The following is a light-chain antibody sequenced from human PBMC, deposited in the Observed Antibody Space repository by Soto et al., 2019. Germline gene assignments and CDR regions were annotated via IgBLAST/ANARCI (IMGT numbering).Light chain of an antibody. J-gene: IGKJ1*01. CDR3: QQYKDSMWT. V-gene: IGKV1-5*01. Sequence: DIQMTQSPSTLSASVVDRVTITFRASQTVERWLAWYQQKPGKAPNLLISDVSSLESGVPSRLSGSGSATEFTLTISGLQPDDFATYYCQQYKDSMWTFGQGTKVDIK. CDR1: QTVERW. CDR2: DVS.